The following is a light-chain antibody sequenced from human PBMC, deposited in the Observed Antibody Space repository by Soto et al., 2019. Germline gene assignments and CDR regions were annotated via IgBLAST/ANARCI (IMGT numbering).Light chain of an antibody. Sequence: DIQMTRSPSTLSASVADRVTITGRASQSISSWLAWYQQIPGKAPNLLIHKASHLESGVPSRFSGSGSGTEFTLTISSLQPGDFATYYCQHYNTYPWTFGQGTKVDI. CDR1: QSISSW. CDR3: QHYNTYPWT. J-gene: IGKJ1*01. CDR2: KAS. V-gene: IGKV1-5*03.